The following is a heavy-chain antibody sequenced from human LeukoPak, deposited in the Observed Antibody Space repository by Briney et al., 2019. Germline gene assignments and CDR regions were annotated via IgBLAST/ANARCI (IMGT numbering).Heavy chain of an antibody. D-gene: IGHD3-22*01. Sequence: GGSLRHSCSASGFTFSSYWMHWVRQAPGKGLVWVSRINTDGSSTSYADSVKGRFTTSRDNAKNTLYLQMNSLGAEDTAVYYCARGTYYYDSSGYIQGPDYWGQGTLVTVSS. CDR3: ARGTYYYDSSGYIQGPDY. CDR2: INTDGSST. V-gene: IGHV3-74*01. J-gene: IGHJ4*02. CDR1: GFTFSSYW.